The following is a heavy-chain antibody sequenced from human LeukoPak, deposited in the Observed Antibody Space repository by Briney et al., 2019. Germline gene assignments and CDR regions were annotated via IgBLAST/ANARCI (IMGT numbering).Heavy chain of an antibody. CDR3: ARAYYYGSGSYRIDAFDI. J-gene: IGHJ3*02. Sequence: SETLSLTCTVSGGSISSYYWSWIRQPPGKGLEWIGYIYYSGSTNYNPSLKSRVTISVDTSKNQFSLKLSSVTAADTAVYYCARAYYYGSGSYRIDAFDIWGQGTMVTVSS. CDR1: GGSISSYY. D-gene: IGHD3-10*01. V-gene: IGHV4-59*08. CDR2: IYYSGST.